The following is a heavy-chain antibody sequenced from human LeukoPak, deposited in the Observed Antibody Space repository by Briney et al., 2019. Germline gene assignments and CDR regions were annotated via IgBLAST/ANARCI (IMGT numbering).Heavy chain of an antibody. CDR2: IYYSGST. CDR1: GGSISSYY. V-gene: IGHV4-59*01. Sequence: SETLSLTCTVSGGSISSYYWSWIRQPPGKGLEWIGYIYYSGSTNYNPSLKSRVTISVDTSKNQFSLKLSSVTAADTAVYYCARETRAYSSSSPYYYGMDVWGQGTTVTVSS. D-gene: IGHD6-6*01. J-gene: IGHJ6*02. CDR3: ARETRAYSSSSPYYYGMDV.